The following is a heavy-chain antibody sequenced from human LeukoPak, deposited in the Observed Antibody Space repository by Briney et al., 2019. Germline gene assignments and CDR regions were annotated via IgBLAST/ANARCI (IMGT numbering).Heavy chain of an antibody. CDR3: AREGAYSYGRLYYFDY. J-gene: IGHJ4*02. Sequence: ASVKVSCKASGCTFTSYAMNWVRQAPGQGLEWMGWINTNTGNPTYAQGFTGRFVFSLDTSVSTAYLQISSLKAEDTAVYYCAREGAYSYGRLYYFDYWGQGTLVTVSS. D-gene: IGHD5-18*01. CDR1: GCTFTSYA. V-gene: IGHV7-4-1*02. CDR2: INTNTGNP.